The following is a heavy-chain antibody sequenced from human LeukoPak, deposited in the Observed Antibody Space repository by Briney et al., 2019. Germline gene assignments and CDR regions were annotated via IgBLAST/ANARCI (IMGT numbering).Heavy chain of an antibody. CDR2: ISGSGGST. V-gene: IGHV3-23*01. CDR1: GFSFGHYG. J-gene: IGHJ4*02. CDR3: AKEGYDYVWGSYRYHYFDY. Sequence: PGGSLRLSCTASGFSFGHYGMNWVRQAPGKGLEWVSAISGSGGSTYYADSVKGRFTISRDNSKNTLYLQINSLRAEDTAVYYCAKEGYDYVWGSYRYHYFDYWGQGTLVTVSS. D-gene: IGHD3-16*02.